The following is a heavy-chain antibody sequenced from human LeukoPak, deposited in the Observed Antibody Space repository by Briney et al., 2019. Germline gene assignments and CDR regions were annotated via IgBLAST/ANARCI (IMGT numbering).Heavy chain of an antibody. D-gene: IGHD3-16*02. V-gene: IGHV3-49*04. CDR1: GFTFGGYA. J-gene: IGHJ4*02. CDR3: TRDGVDDYVWGSYPLDY. CDR2: IRSKAYGGTT. Sequence: GGSLRLSCTASGFTFGGYAMSWVRQAPGKGLEWVGFIRSKAYGGTTEYAASVKGRFTISRDDSKSIAYLQMNSLKTEDTAVYYCTRDGVDDYVWGSYPLDYWGQGTLVTVSS.